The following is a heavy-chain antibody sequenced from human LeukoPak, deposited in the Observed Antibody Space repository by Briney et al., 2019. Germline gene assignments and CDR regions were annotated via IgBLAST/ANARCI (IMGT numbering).Heavy chain of an antibody. CDR2: IYTSGST. Sequence: SETLSLTCAVYGGSFSGYYWSWIRQPAGKGLEWIGRIYTSGSTNYNPSLKSRVTISVDTSKNQFSLKLSSVTAADTAVYYCARDLMTTFSRFDPWGQGTLVTVSS. CDR1: GGSFSGYY. D-gene: IGHD4-11*01. V-gene: IGHV4-4*07. CDR3: ARDLMTTFSRFDP. J-gene: IGHJ5*02.